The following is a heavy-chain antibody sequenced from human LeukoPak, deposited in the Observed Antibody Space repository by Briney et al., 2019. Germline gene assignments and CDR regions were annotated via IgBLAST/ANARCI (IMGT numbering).Heavy chain of an antibody. CDR2: INQDGSEK. CDR1: GFTFTNYW. CDR3: AREIHYHGSGSYNNKGADH. V-gene: IGHV3-7*01. J-gene: IGHJ4*02. Sequence: GGSLRLSCAASGFTFTNYWMSWVRQAPGKGLEWVANINQDGSEKYYGDSVRGRVTISRDNAKNSLYLQMSSLRAEDKAVYYCAREIHYHGSGSYNNKGADHWGREPWSPSPQ. D-gene: IGHD3-10*01.